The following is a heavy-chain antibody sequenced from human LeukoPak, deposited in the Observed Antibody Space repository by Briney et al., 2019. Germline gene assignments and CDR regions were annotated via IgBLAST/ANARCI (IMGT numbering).Heavy chain of an antibody. D-gene: IGHD2-2*02. CDR2: INHSGST. CDR3: ARPNLGYCSSTSCYKYFQH. J-gene: IGHJ1*01. CDR1: GGSISSSYY. V-gene: IGHV4-34*01. Sequence: PSETLSLTCTVSGGSISSSYYWGWIRQPPGKGLEWIGEINHSGSTNYNPSLKSRVTISVDTSKNQFSLKLSSVTAADTAVYYCARPNLGYCSSTSCYKYFQHWGQGTLVTVSS.